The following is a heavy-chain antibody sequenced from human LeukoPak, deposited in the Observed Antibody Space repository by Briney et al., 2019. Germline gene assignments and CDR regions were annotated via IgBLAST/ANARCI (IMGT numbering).Heavy chain of an antibody. V-gene: IGHV3-23*01. CDR2: ISGSGGST. D-gene: IGHD4/OR15-4a*01. CDR1: GFTFSRYA. J-gene: IGHJ4*02. CDR3: ARRAGAYSHPYDY. Sequence: SGGSLRLSCAASGFTFSRYAMSWVRQAPGKGLEWVSAISGSGGSTYYADSVKGRFTISRDNSKNTLYLQMNSLRAEDTAVYYCARRAGAYSHPYDYWGQGTLVTVSS.